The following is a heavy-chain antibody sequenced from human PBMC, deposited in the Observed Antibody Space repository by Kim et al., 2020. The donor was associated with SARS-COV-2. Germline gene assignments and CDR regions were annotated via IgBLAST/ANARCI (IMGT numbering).Heavy chain of an antibody. J-gene: IGHJ4*02. D-gene: IGHD5-12*01. V-gene: IGHV3-33*01. Sequence: YGDSVKGRFTISRDKSKNSLYLHMNSLRVEDTAVYYCVRVGCWGYVGHFHYWGQGTLVTVSS. CDR3: VRVGCWGYVGHFHY.